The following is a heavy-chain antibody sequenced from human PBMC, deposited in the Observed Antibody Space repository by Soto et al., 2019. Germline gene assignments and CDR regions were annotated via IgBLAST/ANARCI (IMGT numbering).Heavy chain of an antibody. J-gene: IGHJ5*02. CDR3: AKNGGYDFWGGGPTSEDNWFDP. Sequence: GGSLRLSCAASGFTFSSYAMSWVRQAPGKGLEWVSAISGSGGSTYYADSVKGRFTISRDNSKNTLYLQMNSLRAEDTAVYYCAKNGGYDFWGGGPTSEDNWFDPWGQGTLVTVSS. CDR2: ISGSGGST. V-gene: IGHV3-23*01. CDR1: GFTFSSYA. D-gene: IGHD3-3*01.